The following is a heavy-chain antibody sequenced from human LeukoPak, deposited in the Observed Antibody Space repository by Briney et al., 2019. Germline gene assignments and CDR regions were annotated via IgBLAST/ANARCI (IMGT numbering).Heavy chain of an antibody. J-gene: IGHJ6*03. V-gene: IGHV1-18*01. CDR1: GYTFTSYG. D-gene: IGHD2-2*01. CDR3: ARGPRIVVVPAATHYYYYYYMDV. Sequence: ASVKVSCKASGYTFTSYGISWVRQAPGQGLEWMGWISAYNGNTNYAQKLQGRVTMTTDTSTSTAYMELRSLRSDDTAVYYCARGPRIVVVPAATHYYYYYYMDVWGKGTTVTVSS. CDR2: ISAYNGNT.